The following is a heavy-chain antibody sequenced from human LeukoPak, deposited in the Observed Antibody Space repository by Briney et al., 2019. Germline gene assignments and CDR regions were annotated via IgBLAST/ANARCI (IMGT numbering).Heavy chain of an antibody. CDR2: IYSGGST. CDR1: GFTVSSNY. Sequence: PGGSLRLSCAASGFTVSSNYMSWVRQAPGKGLEWVSVIYSGGSTYYADSVKGRFTISRDNSKNTLYLQMNSLRAEDTAVYYCAREASYYYDSSGYPGYAFDIWGQGTMVTVSS. CDR3: AREASYYYDSSGYPGYAFDI. J-gene: IGHJ3*02. V-gene: IGHV3-53*01. D-gene: IGHD3-22*01.